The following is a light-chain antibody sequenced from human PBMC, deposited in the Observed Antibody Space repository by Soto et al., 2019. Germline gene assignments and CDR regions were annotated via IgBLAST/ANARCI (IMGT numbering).Light chain of an antibody. CDR2: GAS. CDR3: QQYNNWWT. V-gene: IGKV3-15*01. CDR1: QSINSN. J-gene: IGKJ1*01. Sequence: VMTQSPATLSVSPGERATLSCTASQSINSNLAWYQQRPGQAPRLLIYGASTGATGIPARFSGSGSGTEFTLTISSLQSEDFAVYYCQQYNNWWTFGQGTKVEIK.